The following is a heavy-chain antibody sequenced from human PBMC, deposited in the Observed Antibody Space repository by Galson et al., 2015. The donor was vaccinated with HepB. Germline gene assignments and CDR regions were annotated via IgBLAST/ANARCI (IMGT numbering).Heavy chain of an antibody. V-gene: IGHV3-48*01. Sequence: SLRLSCAASGFTFSSYSMNWVRQAPGKGLEWVSYISSSSTIYYADSVKGRITISRDNAKKSVYLQMNSLRAEDTAAYYCARVRCSSTSCFRDYWGQGTLVTASS. CDR1: GFTFSSYS. CDR3: ARVRCSSTSCFRDY. D-gene: IGHD2-2*01. CDR2: ISSSSTI. J-gene: IGHJ4*02.